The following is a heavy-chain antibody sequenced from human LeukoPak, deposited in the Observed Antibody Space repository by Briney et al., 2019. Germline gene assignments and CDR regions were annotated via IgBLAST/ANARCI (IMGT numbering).Heavy chain of an antibody. D-gene: IGHD4-17*01. J-gene: IGHJ4*02. CDR2: IKSKTDGGTT. V-gene: IGHV3-15*01. CDR3: TTVGVYGDYKDFDY. CDR1: GFTFSNAW. Sequence: PGGSLRLSCAAAGFTFSNAWMSWVRQAPGKGLEWVGRIKSKTDGGTTDYAAPVKGRFTISRDDSENTLYLQMNSLKTEDTAVYYCTTVGVYGDYKDFDYWGRGTLVTVSS.